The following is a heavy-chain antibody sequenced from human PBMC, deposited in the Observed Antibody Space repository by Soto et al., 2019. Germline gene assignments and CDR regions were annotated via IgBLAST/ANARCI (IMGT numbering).Heavy chain of an antibody. V-gene: IGHV3-30*18. CDR3: AKLPQEAMVYAISIKYYYGMDV. J-gene: IGHJ6*02. CDR1: GFTFSSYG. Sequence: GGSLRLSCAASGFTFSSYGMHWVRQAPGKGLEWVAVISYDGSNKYYADSVKGRFTISRDNSKSTLYLQMNSLRAEDTAVYYCAKLPQEAMVYAISIKYYYGMDVWGQGTTVTVSS. D-gene: IGHD2-8*01. CDR2: ISYDGSNK.